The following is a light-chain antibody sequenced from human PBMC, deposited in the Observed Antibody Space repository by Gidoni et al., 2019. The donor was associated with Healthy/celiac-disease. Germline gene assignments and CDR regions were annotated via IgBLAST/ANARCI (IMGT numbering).Light chain of an antibody. V-gene: IGKV3-11*01. CDR1: QSVSSY. CDR2: DAS. J-gene: IGKJ5*01. CDR3: QQRSNWPGIT. Sequence: EIVLTQSPATLSLSPGERATLSCRASQSVSSYLAWYQQKPGQAPRLLNYDASNRATGIPARFSGSGSGTDFTLTISSLEPEDFAVYYCQQRSNWPGITFGQGTRLEIK.